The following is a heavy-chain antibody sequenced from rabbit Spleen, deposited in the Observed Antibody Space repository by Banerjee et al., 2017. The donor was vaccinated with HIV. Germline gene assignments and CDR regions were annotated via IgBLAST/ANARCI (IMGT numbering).Heavy chain of an antibody. J-gene: IGHJ6*01. CDR3: ARDSGSSFSSYGMDL. V-gene: IGHV1S40*01. D-gene: IGHD8-1*01. CDR1: GFSFSSSYY. CDR2: IYAGSSGST. Sequence: QSLQESGGGLVKPEGSLTLTCTASGFSFSSSYYMCWVRQAPGKGLEWIACIYAGSSGSTYYATWAKGRFTGSKTSSTTVTLQMTSLTAADTATYFCARDSGSSFSSYGMDLWGQGTLVTVS.